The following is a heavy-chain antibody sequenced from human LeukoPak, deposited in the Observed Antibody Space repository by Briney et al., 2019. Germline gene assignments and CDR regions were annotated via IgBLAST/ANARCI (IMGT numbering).Heavy chain of an antibody. D-gene: IGHD6-19*01. V-gene: IGHV3-23*01. CDR1: GFTFSSYA. Sequence: PGGSLRLSCAASGFTFSSYAMSWVRQAPGKGLEWVSAISGSGGSTYYADSVKGRFTISRDNAKNSLYLQMNSLRAEDTAVYYCARDRAWIAVAGKDYYYYMDVWGKGTTVTVSS. J-gene: IGHJ6*03. CDR2: ISGSGGST. CDR3: ARDRAWIAVAGKDYYYYMDV.